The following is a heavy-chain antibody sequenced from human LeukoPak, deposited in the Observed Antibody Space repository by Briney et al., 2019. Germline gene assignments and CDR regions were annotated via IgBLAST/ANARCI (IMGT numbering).Heavy chain of an antibody. CDR2: IDGDGSST. V-gene: IGHV3-74*01. D-gene: IGHD3-22*01. CDR3: ARDGFMDYYDSSGYYADY. CDR1: GFTFSNYW. J-gene: IGHJ4*02. Sequence: GGSLRLSCAASGFTFSNYWMHWVRQAPGKGLVWVSRIDGDGSSTSYADSVKGRFTISRDNSKNTLYLQMNSLRAEDTAVYYCARDGFMDYYDSSGYYADYWGQGTLVTVSS.